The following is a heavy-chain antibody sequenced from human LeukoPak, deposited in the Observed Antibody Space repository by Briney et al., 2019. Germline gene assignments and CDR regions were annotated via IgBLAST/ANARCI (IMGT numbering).Heavy chain of an antibody. D-gene: IGHD6-13*01. J-gene: IGHJ4*02. CDR3: VRGGFGSSWSSFDY. CDR1: GFTFSSYD. Sequence: PGGSLRLSCAASGFTFSSYDMHWVRHAAGKGLEWVSAIAIAGDTFYPGSVKDRFTISRENAKNSLYLQMNSLRDGDTAVYYCVRGGFGSSWSSFDYGGQGTLVTVST. V-gene: IGHV3-13*04. CDR2: IAIAGDT.